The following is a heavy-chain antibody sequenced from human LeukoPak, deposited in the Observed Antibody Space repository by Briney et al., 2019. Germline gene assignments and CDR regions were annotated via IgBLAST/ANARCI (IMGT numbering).Heavy chain of an antibody. CDR1: GFTFSDYY. D-gene: IGHD2-15*01. CDR2: ISSTSTFT. Sequence: GGSLRLSCAASGFTFSDYYMSWIRQTPGKGLEWVSYISSTSTFTNYADSVKGRLTISRDNAKNSLYLQMNSLRGEDTAEYYCAKQFCSGGRCHFDYWGQGTLVTVSS. CDR3: AKQFCSGGRCHFDY. J-gene: IGHJ4*02. V-gene: IGHV3-11*06.